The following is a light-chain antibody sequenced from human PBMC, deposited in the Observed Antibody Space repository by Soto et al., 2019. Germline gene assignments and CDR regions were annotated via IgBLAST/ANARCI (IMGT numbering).Light chain of an antibody. J-gene: IGLJ2*01. Sequence: QSALTQPPSASGSLGQSVSISCTGTNSDIGGYNYVSWYQQHPGKAPKVLIYEVNKRPSGVPDRFSGSKSGNTASLTVSELQAADEGDYFCASYGRGNRLLFGGGTKLTVL. CDR1: NSDIGGYNY. V-gene: IGLV2-8*01. CDR3: ASYGRGNRLL. CDR2: EVN.